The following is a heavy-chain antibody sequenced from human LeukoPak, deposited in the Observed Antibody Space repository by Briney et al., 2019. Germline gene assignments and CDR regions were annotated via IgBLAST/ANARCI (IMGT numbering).Heavy chain of an antibody. V-gene: IGHV1-8*03. CDR1: GYTFTSYD. CDR2: MNPNSGNT. CDR3: ARGGSRGGYVFDFKNWFDP. D-gene: IGHD5-12*01. Sequence: ASVKVSCKASGYTFTSYDINWVRQATGQGLEWMGWMNPNSGNTGYAQKFQGRVTITRNTSISTAYMELSSLRSEDTAAYYCARGGSRGGYVFDFKNWFDPWGQGTLVTVSS. J-gene: IGHJ5*02.